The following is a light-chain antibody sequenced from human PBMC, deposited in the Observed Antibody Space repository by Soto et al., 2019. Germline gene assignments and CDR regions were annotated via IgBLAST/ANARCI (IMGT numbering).Light chain of an antibody. V-gene: IGKV3-11*01. Sequence: EIVLTQSPATLSLSPGERATLSCRASQSVDTYLAWYQHRPGQAPRLLIYDASNRATGISARFSGSGFGTDFTLTISSLEPEDFAVYYCQQVNVYPSTFGGGTKVEIK. CDR3: QQVNVYPST. J-gene: IGKJ4*01. CDR1: QSVDTY. CDR2: DAS.